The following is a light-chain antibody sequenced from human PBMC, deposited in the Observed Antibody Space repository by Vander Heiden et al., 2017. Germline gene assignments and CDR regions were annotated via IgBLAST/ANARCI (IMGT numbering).Light chain of an antibody. Sequence: QSVLPQPPSASGTPGQRVTISCSGSSSNIGSNYVYWYQQLPGTAPKLLIYSNNQRPSGVPDRFSGSKSGTSASLAISGLRSEDEADYYCAAWDDSLSGHVVFGGGTKLTVL. V-gene: IGLV1-47*02. CDR1: SSNIGSNY. CDR3: AAWDDSLSGHVV. J-gene: IGLJ2*01. CDR2: SNN.